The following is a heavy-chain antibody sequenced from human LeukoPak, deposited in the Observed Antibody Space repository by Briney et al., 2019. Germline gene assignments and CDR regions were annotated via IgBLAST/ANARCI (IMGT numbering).Heavy chain of an antibody. J-gene: IGHJ5*02. CDR3: ARRDSSGYYSKGDFDP. D-gene: IGHD3-22*01. Sequence: ASVKVSCKASGYTFTGYYMHWVRQAPGQGLEWMGWINPNGGATKYAEKFLGRVTMTRDTSISTVYMELSSLRLDDTAVYYCARRDSSGYYSKGDFDPWGQGTLVTVFS. V-gene: IGHV1-2*02. CDR1: GYTFTGYY. CDR2: INPNGGAT.